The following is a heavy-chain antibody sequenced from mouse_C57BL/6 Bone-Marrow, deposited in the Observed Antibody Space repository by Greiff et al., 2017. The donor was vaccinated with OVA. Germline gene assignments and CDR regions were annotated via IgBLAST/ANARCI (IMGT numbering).Heavy chain of an antibody. CDR2: INPSNGGT. J-gene: IGHJ2*02. D-gene: IGHD2-4*01. CDR3: ARSLYYEYGEYYIDY. CDR1: GYTFTSYW. Sequence: QVQLQQPGTELVKPGASVKLSCKASGYTFTSYWMHWVKQRPGQGLEWIGNINPSNGGTNYNEKFKSKATLTVDKSSSTAYMQLSSLTSEDSAVYDSARSLYYEYGEYYIDYWGQGTSLTVSS. V-gene: IGHV1-53*01.